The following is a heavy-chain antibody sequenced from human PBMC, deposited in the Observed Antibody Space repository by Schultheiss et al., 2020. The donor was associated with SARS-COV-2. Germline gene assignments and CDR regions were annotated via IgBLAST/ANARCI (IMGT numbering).Heavy chain of an antibody. CDR2: MTGSSDTI. CDR1: GFTFSPYS. J-gene: IGHJ4*02. V-gene: IGHV3-48*02. CDR3: ARAAYYDSSGPVFDY. Sequence: GGSLRLSCAASGFTFSPYSMNWVRQAPGKGLEWLAYMTGSSDTIYYADSVKGRFTISRDNAKSSLSLEMNSLRDEDTAVYYCARAAYYDSSGPVFDYWGQGALVTVSS. D-gene: IGHD3-22*01.